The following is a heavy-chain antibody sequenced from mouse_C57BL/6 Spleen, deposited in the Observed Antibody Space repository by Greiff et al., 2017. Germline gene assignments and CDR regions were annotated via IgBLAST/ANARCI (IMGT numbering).Heavy chain of an antibody. CDR1: GYTFTSYT. V-gene: IGHV1-4*01. D-gene: IGHD2-1*01. CDR3: ANYGNYLDY. J-gene: IGHJ2*01. Sequence: VQLVESGAELARPGASVKMSCKASGYTFTSYTMHWVKQRPGQGLEWIGYINPSSGYTKYNQKFKDKATLTADKSSSTAYMQLSSLTSEDSAVYYCANYGNYLDYWGQGTTLTVSS. CDR2: INPSSGYT.